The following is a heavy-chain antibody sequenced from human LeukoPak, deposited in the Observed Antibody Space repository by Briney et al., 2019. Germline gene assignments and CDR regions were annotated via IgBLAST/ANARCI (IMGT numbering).Heavy chain of an antibody. V-gene: IGHV3-30*02. Sequence: GGSLRLSCAASGLTFSRSAMHWVRQGPGKGLEWVAYIAHHGNDKYYADSVRGRFTISRDNFRRTLYLQMNILKPDTAVYYCAKDGSWSCTDWGQGTLATVSS. CDR1: GLTFSRSA. CDR2: IAHHGNDK. J-gene: IGHJ4*02. D-gene: IGHD2-8*02. CDR3: AKDGSWSCTD.